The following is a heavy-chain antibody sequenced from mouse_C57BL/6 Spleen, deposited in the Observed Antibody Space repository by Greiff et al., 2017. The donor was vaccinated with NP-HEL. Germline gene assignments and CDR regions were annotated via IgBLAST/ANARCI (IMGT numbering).Heavy chain of an antibody. D-gene: IGHD2-3*01. V-gene: IGHV1-82*01. CDR2: IYPGDGDT. CDR3: ARSDDALDY. Sequence: VQRVESGPELVKPGASVKISCKASGYAFSSSWMNWVKQRPGKGLEWIGRIYPGDGDTNYNGKFKGKATLTADKSSSTAYMQLSSLTSEDSAVYFCARSDDALDYWGQGTTLTVSS. J-gene: IGHJ2*01. CDR1: GYAFSSSW.